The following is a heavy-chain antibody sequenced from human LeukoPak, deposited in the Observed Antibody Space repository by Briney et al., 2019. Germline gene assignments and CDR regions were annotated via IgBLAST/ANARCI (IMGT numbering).Heavy chain of an antibody. CDR2: IIPILGIA. Sequence: SVKVSCKASGGTLSSYAISWVRQAPGQGLEWMGRIIPILGIANYAQKFQGRVTITADKSTSTAYMELSSLRSEDTAVYYCARCGYYDSSGSNTYYFDYWGQGTLVTVSS. CDR3: ARCGYYDSSGSNTYYFDY. J-gene: IGHJ4*02. D-gene: IGHD3-22*01. V-gene: IGHV1-69*04. CDR1: GGTLSSYA.